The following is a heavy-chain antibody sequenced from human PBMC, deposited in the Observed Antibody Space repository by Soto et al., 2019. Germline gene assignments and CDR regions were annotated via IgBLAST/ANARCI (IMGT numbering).Heavy chain of an antibody. CDR1: GGSFSGYY. CDR2: INHSGST. CDR3: ASRRITISSGTVGVGYYYYGMDV. D-gene: IGHD3-9*01. V-gene: IGHV4-34*01. J-gene: IGHJ6*02. Sequence: SETLSLTCAVYGGSFSGYYWSWIRQPPGKGLEWIGEINHSGSTNYNPPLKSRVTISVDTSKNQFSLKLSSVTAADTAVYYCASRRITISSGTVGVGYYYYGMDVWGQGTTVTVSS.